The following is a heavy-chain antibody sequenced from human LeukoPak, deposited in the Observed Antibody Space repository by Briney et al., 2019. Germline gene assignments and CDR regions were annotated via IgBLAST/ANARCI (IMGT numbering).Heavy chain of an antibody. D-gene: IGHD6-13*01. CDR1: GGSFSGYY. J-gene: IGHJ4*02. CDR2: INHSGRT. Sequence: TSETLSLTCAVYGGSFSGYYWSWIRQPPGKGLEWIGEINHSGRTNYNPSLKSRVTISVDTSKNQFSLKLSSVTAADTAVYHCARGARVSYSSSWDNFDYWGQGTLVTVSS. V-gene: IGHV4-34*01. CDR3: ARGARVSYSSSWDNFDY.